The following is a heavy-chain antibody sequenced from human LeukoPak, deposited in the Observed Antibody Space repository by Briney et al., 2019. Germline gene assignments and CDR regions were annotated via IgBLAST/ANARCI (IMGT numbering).Heavy chain of an antibody. Sequence: PGGSLRLSCEASGFTFSDYYLSWIRQAPGKGLEWISYISGSSSHINYADSVKGRFTISRDNAKKSVYLQMDSLRVEDTAVYYCARGPYVPFPNWYFDLWGRGTLVTVSS. J-gene: IGHJ2*01. D-gene: IGHD3-10*02. CDR3: ARGPYVPFPNWYFDL. V-gene: IGHV3-11*05. CDR1: GFTFSDYY. CDR2: ISGSSSHI.